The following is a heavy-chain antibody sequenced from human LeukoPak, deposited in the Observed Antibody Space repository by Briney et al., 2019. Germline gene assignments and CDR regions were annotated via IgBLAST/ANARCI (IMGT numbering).Heavy chain of an antibody. V-gene: IGHV4-39*07. Sequence: SETLSLTCTVSGVSIISTNSYWGWIRQSPRTGLEGIGNIYSSGRTYYNPSLKSRVTISIDMSENQFSLKLTSVTAADTAVYYCARKREGPTTGIDYWGQGTLVTVSS. CDR3: ARKREGPTTGIDY. J-gene: IGHJ4*02. CDR1: GVSIISTNSY. D-gene: IGHD1-26*01. CDR2: IYSSGRT.